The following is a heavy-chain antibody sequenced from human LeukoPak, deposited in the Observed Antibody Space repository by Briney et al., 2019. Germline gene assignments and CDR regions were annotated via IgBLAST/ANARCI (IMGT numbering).Heavy chain of an antibody. CDR1: GYTFTSYA. CDR3: AREGLGELTLDY. J-gene: IGHJ4*02. Sequence: ASVKVSCKASGYTFTSYAMHWVRQAPRQRLEWMGWINAGNGNTKYSQKLQGRVTMTTDTSTSTAYMELRNLRSDDTAVYYCAREGLGELTLDYWGQGTLVTVSS. V-gene: IGHV1-3*01. CDR2: INAGNGNT. D-gene: IGHD3-16*01.